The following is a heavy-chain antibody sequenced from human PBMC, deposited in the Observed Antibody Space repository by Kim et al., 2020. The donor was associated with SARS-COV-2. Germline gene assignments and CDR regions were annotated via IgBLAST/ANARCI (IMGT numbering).Heavy chain of an antibody. J-gene: IGHJ5*02. CDR1: GFTFSSYS. V-gene: IGHV3-21*01. CDR3: ARDKGDTIFGVVIANWFDP. Sequence: GGSLRLSCAASGFTFSSYSMNWVRQAPGKGLEWVSSISSSSSYIYYADSVKGRFTISRDNAKNSLYLQMNSLRAEDTAVYYCARDKGDTIFGVVIANWFDPWGQGTLVTVSS. CDR2: ISSSSSYI. D-gene: IGHD3-3*01.